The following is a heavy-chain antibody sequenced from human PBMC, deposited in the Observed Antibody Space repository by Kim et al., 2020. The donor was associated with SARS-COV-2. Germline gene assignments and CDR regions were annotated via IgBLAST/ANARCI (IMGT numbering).Heavy chain of an antibody. J-gene: IGHJ3*02. CDR3: ARETPTYYYDSSGYYPLAFDI. CDR1: GFTFSSYS. V-gene: IGHV3-21*01. D-gene: IGHD3-22*01. Sequence: GGSLRLSCAASGFTFSSYSMNWVRQAPGKGLEWVSSISSSSSYIYYADSVKGRFTISRDNAKNSLYLQMNSLRAEDTAVYYCARETPTYYYDSSGYYPLAFDIWGQVTMVTVSS. CDR2: ISSSSSYI.